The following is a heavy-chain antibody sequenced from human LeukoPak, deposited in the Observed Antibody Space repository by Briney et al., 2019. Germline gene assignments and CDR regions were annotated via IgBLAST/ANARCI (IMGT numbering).Heavy chain of an antibody. J-gene: IGHJ4*02. D-gene: IGHD6-19*01. CDR2: IYSSGST. Sequence: SETLSLTCTVSGVSVSSGRYHWGWIRQPPGKGLEWAGYIYSSGSTNSNPPLKSRVTISVDTSKNQFSMKLSSVTAADTAVYSCARHHLSGIAVAGDYWGQGTLVTVSS. V-gene: IGHV4-61*01. CDR1: GVSVSSGRYH. CDR3: ARHHLSGIAVAGDY.